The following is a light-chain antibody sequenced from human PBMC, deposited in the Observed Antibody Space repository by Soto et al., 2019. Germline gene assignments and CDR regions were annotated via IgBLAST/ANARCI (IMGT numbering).Light chain of an antibody. CDR2: DAS. Sequence: EIVLTQSPATLSLSPGERATLSCRASQSVSSYLAWYQQKPGQPPRLLIYDASNRATGIPARFSGSGCGTDFTLTISSLEPEDFAIYYCQQRSNWPLTFGGGTKVEIK. CDR1: QSVSSY. V-gene: IGKV3-11*01. J-gene: IGKJ4*01. CDR3: QQRSNWPLT.